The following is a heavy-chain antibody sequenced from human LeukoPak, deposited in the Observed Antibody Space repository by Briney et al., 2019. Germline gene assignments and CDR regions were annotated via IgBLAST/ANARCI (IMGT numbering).Heavy chain of an antibody. D-gene: IGHD2-15*01. J-gene: IGHJ5*02. Sequence: ASVKVSCKASGYTFTSYGISWVRQAPGQGPEWMGWISAYNGNTNYAQKLQGRVTMTTDTSTSTAYMELRSLRSDDTAVYYCARDKASVVVVAAGWFDPWGQGTLVTVSS. CDR2: ISAYNGNT. CDR1: GYTFTSYG. CDR3: ARDKASVVVVAAGWFDP. V-gene: IGHV1-18*04.